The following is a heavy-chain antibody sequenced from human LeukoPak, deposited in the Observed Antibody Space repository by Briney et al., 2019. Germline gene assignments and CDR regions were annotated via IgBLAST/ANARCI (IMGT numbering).Heavy chain of an antibody. CDR2: ISNDASST. D-gene: IGHD3-3*01. CDR3: ARDEATDFWSGYYQN. J-gene: IGHJ4*02. Sequence: PGGSLRLSCAASGFTFSNYWMHWVRHAPGKGLVWVSRISNDASSTTYADSVKGRFTISRDNSKNTLYLQMNSLRIEDTAVYYCARDEATDFWSGYYQNWGQGTLVTVSS. V-gene: IGHV3-74*01. CDR1: GFTFSNYW.